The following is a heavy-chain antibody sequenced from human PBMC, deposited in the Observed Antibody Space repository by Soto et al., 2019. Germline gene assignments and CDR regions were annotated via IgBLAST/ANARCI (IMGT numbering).Heavy chain of an antibody. V-gene: IGHV3-23*01. CDR1: GFTFSSYA. J-gene: IGHJ4*02. CDR3: AKRGSGSYFDY. CDR2: ISGSGGST. D-gene: IGHD1-26*01. Sequence: EVQLLESGGGLVQPGGSLRLSCAASGFTFSSYAMNWVRQAPGKGLEWVSVISGSGGSTYYADSVKGRFSISRDSSKNTLYLQMNSLRAEDTAVYYCAKRGSGSYFDYWGQGTLVTLTS.